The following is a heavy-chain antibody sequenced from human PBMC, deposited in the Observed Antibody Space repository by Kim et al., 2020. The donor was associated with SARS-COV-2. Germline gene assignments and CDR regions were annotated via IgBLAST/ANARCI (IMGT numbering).Heavy chain of an antibody. CDR1: GGSISSYY. CDR3: ARMEGTVTQTSYMDV. D-gene: IGHD4-17*01. J-gene: IGHJ6*03. Sequence: SETLSLTCTVSGGSISSYYWSWIRQPPGKGLEWIGYIYYSGSTNYNPSLKSRVTISVDTSKNQFSLKLSSVTAADTAVYYCARMEGTVTQTSYMDVWGKGTTVTVSS. V-gene: IGHV4-59*08. CDR2: IYYSGST.